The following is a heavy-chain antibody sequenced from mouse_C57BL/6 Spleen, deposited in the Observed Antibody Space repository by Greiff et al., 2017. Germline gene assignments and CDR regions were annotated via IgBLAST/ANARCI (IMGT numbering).Heavy chain of an antibody. CDR3: AREATVVAFDD. Sequence: EVKLVESGGGLVKPGGSLKLSCAASGFTFSSYAMSWVRQTPEKRLEWVATISDGGSYTYYPDNVKGRFTISRDNAKNNLYLQMSHLKSEDTAMYYCAREATVVAFDDWGQGTTLTVSS. J-gene: IGHJ2*01. V-gene: IGHV5-4*01. CDR2: ISDGGSYT. D-gene: IGHD1-1*01. CDR1: GFTFSSYA.